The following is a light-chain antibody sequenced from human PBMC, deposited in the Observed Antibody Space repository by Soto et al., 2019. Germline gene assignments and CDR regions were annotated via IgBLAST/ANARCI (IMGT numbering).Light chain of an antibody. V-gene: IGKV3-15*01. J-gene: IGKJ3*01. CDR1: QSVTSN. CDR2: GAS. Sequence: EIVMTQSPATLSVSPGERAILSCRASQSVTSNLAWYQQKPGQAPRLLIYGASTRATGIPARFSGSGFGTDGTLTISSLRSEVFAVYYCQQYNNLPRAFGPGTKVDIK. CDR3: QQYNNLPRA.